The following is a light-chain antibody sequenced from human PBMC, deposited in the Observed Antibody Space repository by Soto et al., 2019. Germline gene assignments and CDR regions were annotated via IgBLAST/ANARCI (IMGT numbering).Light chain of an antibody. Sequence: DIQMTQSPSSLSASVGDRVTITCRASQGISNYLAWYQQKPGKVPKLLIYAASTLESGVPSRFSRSRSGTEFTLTKSSLQPEDVATYLRQKDKSNSMYTFCQGTKLEIK. V-gene: IGKV1-27*01. J-gene: IGKJ2*01. CDR3: QKDKSNSMYT. CDR1: QGISNY. CDR2: AAS.